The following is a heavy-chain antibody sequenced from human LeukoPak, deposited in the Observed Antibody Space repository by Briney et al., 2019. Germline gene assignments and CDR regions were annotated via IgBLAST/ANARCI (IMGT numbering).Heavy chain of an antibody. CDR3: AGGGGIVVVPAAIHDFDY. D-gene: IGHD2-2*02. CDR1: GGSISSYY. CDR2: IYTSGST. V-gene: IGHV4-4*07. Sequence: SETLSLTCTVSGGSISSYYWSWIRQPAGKGLEWIGRIYTSGSTNYNPSLKSRVTMSVDTSKNQFSLKLSSVTAADTAVYYCAGGGGIVVVPAAIHDFDYWGQGTLVTVSS. J-gene: IGHJ4*02.